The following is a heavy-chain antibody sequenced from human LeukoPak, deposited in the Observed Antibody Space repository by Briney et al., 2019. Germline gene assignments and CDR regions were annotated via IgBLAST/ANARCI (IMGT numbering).Heavy chain of an antibody. D-gene: IGHD1-26*01. J-gene: IGHJ4*02. Sequence: TGGSLRLSCAASGFTFSTYAMHWVRQAPGKGLEWVAVISYDGSNKYYADSVKGRFTISRDNSKNTLYLQMNSLRAEDTAVYYCARSRRRELLRTYFDYWGQGTLVIVSS. CDR3: ARSRRRELLRTYFDY. CDR2: ISYDGSNK. V-gene: IGHV3-30*04. CDR1: GFTFSTYA.